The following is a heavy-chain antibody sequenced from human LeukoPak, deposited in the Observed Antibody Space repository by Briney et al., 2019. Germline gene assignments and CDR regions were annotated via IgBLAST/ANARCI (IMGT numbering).Heavy chain of an antibody. CDR3: ATEGFYY. CDR2: ISRSGDIT. J-gene: IGHJ4*02. CDR1: GATFTKYG. Sequence: GGSLRLSCAASGATFTKYGMEWVRQAAGAGLEYISGISRSGDITHYADSVKGRFTISRDNVQSTLYLQMNSLRAEDTALYYCATEGFYYWGPGTQVTVSS. V-gene: IGHV3-23*01.